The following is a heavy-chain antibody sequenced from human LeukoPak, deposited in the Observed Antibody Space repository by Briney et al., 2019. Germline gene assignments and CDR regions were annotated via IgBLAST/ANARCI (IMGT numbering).Heavy chain of an antibody. J-gene: IGHJ5*02. D-gene: IGHD3-10*01. CDR3: AGGRMVRGVRFWFDP. CDR1: GYTFTGYY. CDR2: INPNSGGT. Sequence: ASVKVSFKASGYTFTGYYMHWVRQAPGQGLEWMGWINPNSGGTNYAQKFQGRVTMTRDTSISTAYMELSRLRSDDTAVYYCAGGRMVRGVRFWFDPWGQGTLVTVSS. V-gene: IGHV1-2*02.